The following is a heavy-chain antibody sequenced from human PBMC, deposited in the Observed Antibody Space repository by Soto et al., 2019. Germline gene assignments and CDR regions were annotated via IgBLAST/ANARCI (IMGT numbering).Heavy chain of an antibody. CDR1: GYSFTDYH. J-gene: IGHJ6*02. V-gene: IGHV1-2*04. D-gene: IGHD2-8*01. CDR2: INPKSGGT. Sequence: ASVEVSCKASGYSFTDYHIHWVRQAPGQGLEWLGRINPKSGGTSTAQKFQGWVTMTTDTSISTASMALTRLTSDDTAIYYCARGDSTDCSNGVCSFFYNHDMDVWGQGTTVTSP. CDR3: ARGDSTDCSNGVCSFFYNHDMDV.